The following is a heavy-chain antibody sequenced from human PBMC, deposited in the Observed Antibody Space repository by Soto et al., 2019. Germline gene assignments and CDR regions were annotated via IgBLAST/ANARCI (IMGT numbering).Heavy chain of an antibody. V-gene: IGHV1-46*03. CDR3: ASRGSSVYFHY. D-gene: IGHD3-16*01. CDR1: GYTFTTYY. Sequence: QVQLVQSGAEVKKPGASVKVSCKTSGYTFTTYYIHWVRQAPGQGLEWMGILNPSGGSTTFAQKFQGRVTMTRDTSTSTVSMELSRLRSEDTAVYYCASRGSSVYFHYWGQGTLVTVSS. J-gene: IGHJ4*02. CDR2: LNPSGGST.